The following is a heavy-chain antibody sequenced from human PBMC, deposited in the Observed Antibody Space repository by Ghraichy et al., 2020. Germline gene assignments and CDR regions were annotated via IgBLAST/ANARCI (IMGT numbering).Heavy chain of an antibody. CDR2: IYYSGST. J-gene: IGHJ6*03. D-gene: IGHD6-19*01. V-gene: IGHV4-59*01. CDR1: GGSISSYY. CDR3: ARASSSGWYPQDYYYYYMDV. Sequence: SETLSLTCTVSGGSISSYYWSWIRQPPGKGLEWIGYIYYSGSTNYNPSLKSRVTISVDTSKNQFSLKLSSVTAADMAVYYCARASSSGWYPQDYYYYYMDVWGKGTTVTVSS.